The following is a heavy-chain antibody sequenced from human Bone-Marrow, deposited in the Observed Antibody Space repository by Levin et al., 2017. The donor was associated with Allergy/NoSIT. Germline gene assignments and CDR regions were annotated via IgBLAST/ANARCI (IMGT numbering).Heavy chain of an antibody. CDR1: GGTFSSFA. V-gene: IGHV1-69*06. CDR2: IIPIFETV. J-gene: IGHJ4*02. Sequence: AASVKVSCKAPGGTFSSFAIGWVRQAPGQGLEWMGGIIPIFETVKYAQTFQGRVTITADKSTSTAYLELSRLRSEDTAFYYCARGRGEVFGTVPNYYFDDWGQGTLVTVSS. D-gene: IGHD3-3*01. CDR3: ARGRGEVFGTVPNYYFDD.